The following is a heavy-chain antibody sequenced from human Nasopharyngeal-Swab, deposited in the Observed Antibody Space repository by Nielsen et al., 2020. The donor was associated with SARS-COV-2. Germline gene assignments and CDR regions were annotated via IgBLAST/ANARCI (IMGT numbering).Heavy chain of an antibody. J-gene: IGHJ6*02. CDR2: ISSTGDYI. V-gene: IGHV3-21*01. CDR3: ARANYYDSSGYGRGYYYGMDV. Sequence: GESLKISCAASGFTFNLFTLNWVRQAPGKGLEWVSAISSTGDYIYYAASVKGRFTVSRDNAKNSLYLQMNSLRAGDTAVYYCARANYYDSSGYGRGYYYGMDVWGQGTTVTVSS. D-gene: IGHD3-22*01. CDR1: GFTFNLFT.